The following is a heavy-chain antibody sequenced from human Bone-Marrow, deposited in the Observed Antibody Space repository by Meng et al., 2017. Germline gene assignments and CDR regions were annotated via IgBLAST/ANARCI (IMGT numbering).Heavy chain of an antibody. V-gene: IGHV1-2*06. Sequence: ASVKVSCKASGYTFTGYYMHWVRQAPGQGLEWMGRINPNSGGTNYAQKFQGRVTMNRDTSISTAYMELSRLRSDDTPVYYCARKHPHIVGATRNYYYGMDVWGQGTTVTVSS. D-gene: IGHD1-26*01. CDR3: ARKHPHIVGATRNYYYGMDV. CDR1: GYTFTGYY. J-gene: IGHJ6*02. CDR2: INPNSGGT.